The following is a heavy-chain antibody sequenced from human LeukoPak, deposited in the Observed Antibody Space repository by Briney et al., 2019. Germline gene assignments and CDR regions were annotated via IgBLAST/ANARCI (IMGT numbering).Heavy chain of an antibody. D-gene: IGHD3-3*01. CDR2: IKQDGSEK. CDR3: ARDRAWNYFDY. V-gene: IGHV3-7*01. CDR1: GFPLSSYW. Sequence: GGSLRLSCVASGFPLSSYWMSWVRQAPGKGLEWVANIKQDGSEKYYVDSVKGRFTISRDNSKNTLYLQMDSLRAEDTAVYYCARDRAWNYFDYWGQGTLVTVSS. J-gene: IGHJ4*02.